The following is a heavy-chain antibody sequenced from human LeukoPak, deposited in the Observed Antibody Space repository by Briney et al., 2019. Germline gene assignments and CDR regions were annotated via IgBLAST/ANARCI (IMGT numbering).Heavy chain of an antibody. CDR1: GLTFNSYS. Sequence: LPGGSLRLSCAASGLTFNSYSMNWVRQAPGKGLEWVSYIVSSSSTRYYADSVKGRFTISRDNAKNSLYLQMNSLRDEDTAVYYCARVTAADYYGMDVWGQGTTVTVSS. CDR3: ARVTAADYYGMDV. V-gene: IGHV3-48*02. J-gene: IGHJ6*02. CDR2: IVSSSSTR. D-gene: IGHD6-13*01.